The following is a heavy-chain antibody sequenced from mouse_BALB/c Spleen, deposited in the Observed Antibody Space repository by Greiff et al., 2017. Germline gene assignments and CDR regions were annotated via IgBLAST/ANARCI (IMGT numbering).Heavy chain of an antibody. V-gene: IGHV5-12-2*01. CDR2: ISNGGGST. CDR1: GFTFSSYT. J-gene: IGHJ4*01. CDR3: ARRAVDY. Sequence: EVQGVESGGGLVQPGGSLKLSCAASGFTFSSYTMSWVRQTPEKRLEWVAYISNGGGSTYYPDTVKGRFTISRDNAKNTLYLQMSSLKSEDTAMYYCARRAVDYWGQGTSVTVSS.